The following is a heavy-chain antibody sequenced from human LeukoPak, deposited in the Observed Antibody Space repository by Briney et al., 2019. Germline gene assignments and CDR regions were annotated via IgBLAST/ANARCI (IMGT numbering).Heavy chain of an antibody. J-gene: IGHJ4*02. CDR3: ARLWFGESPGDY. CDR1: GFTFDDYG. V-gene: IGHV3-20*04. D-gene: IGHD3-10*01. Sequence: GGSLRLSCAASGFTFDDYGMSWVRQAPGKGLEWVSGINWNGGSTGYADSVKGRFTISRDNAKSSLYLQMNSLRAEDTALYYCARLWFGESPGDYWGQGTLVTVSS. CDR2: INWNGGST.